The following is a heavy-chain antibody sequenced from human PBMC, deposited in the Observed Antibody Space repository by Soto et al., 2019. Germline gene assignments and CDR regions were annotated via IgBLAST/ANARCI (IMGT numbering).Heavy chain of an antibody. V-gene: IGHV4-34*02. D-gene: IGHD6-19*01. J-gene: IGHJ4*02. CDR1: GGSFSGYF. Sequence: QVQLQQWGAGLLKASETLSLTCVVSGGSFSGYFWTWIRQSPGRGLEWIGEISHSGSRNYNPAFQSRVIISVYSSKNHVSLKLSSVTAADSATYFCARGLAYDRPITVAEPFDSWGQGTLVTVSS. CDR2: ISHSGSR. CDR3: ARGLAYDRPITVAEPFDS.